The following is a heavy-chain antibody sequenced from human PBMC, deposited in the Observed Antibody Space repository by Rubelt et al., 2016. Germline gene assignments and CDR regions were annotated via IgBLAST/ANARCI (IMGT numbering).Heavy chain of an antibody. J-gene: IGHJ4*02. D-gene: IGHD1-26*01. Sequence: MPWVRQAPGQRLEWMGWINAGNGNTKYSQKFQGRVTITRDTSASTAYMELSSLRSEDTAVYYCARDRWELTLFDYLGQGILVTVSS. CDR2: INAGNGNT. CDR3: ARDRWELTLFDY. V-gene: IGHV1-3*01.